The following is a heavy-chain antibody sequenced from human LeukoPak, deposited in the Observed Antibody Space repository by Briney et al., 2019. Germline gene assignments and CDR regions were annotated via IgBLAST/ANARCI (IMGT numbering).Heavy chain of an antibody. D-gene: IGHD3-22*01. CDR3: ARGITMMIVAPGY. CDR2: LYSNGIT. V-gene: IGHV3-53*01. J-gene: IGHJ4*02. CDR1: GFIVNNNY. Sequence: GGSLRLSCAASGFIVNNNYMTWVRQAPGKGLEWVSALYSNGITYYADSVKGRFTISRDSSQNTLYLQMNSLRAEDTAVYYCARGITMMIVAPGYWGQGTLVTVSS.